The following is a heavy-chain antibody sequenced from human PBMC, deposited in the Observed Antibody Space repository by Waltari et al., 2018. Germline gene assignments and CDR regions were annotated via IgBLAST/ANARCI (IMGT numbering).Heavy chain of an antibody. CDR1: GDSLTSDIYY. J-gene: IGHJ5*02. D-gene: IGHD2-21*01. CDR3: ARQGYCGGDCYSDT. CDR2: ISYRGAT. Sequence: QLQLQESGPGLVTPSETLSLTCTVSGDSLTSDIYYWGWIRQPPGKGLAGIATISYRGATYYSPSLKSRVTISIDTSKNQFSLKVTSVTAADTAVYYCARQGYCGGDCYSDTWGQGTLVTVSS. V-gene: IGHV4-39*01.